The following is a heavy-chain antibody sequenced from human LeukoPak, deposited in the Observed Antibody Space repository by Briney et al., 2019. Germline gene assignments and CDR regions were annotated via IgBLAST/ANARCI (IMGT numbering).Heavy chain of an antibody. CDR3: ARLNYYGSGSYEDF. D-gene: IGHD3-10*01. J-gene: IGHJ4*02. CDR1: GGSISSYY. Sequence: ETLSLTCTVSGGSISSYYGRWIRQPAGKGLEWMGIIYPGDSDTRYSPSFQGQVTISADKSISTAYLQWSSLKASDTAMYYCARLNYYGSGSYEDFWGQGSLVTVSS. CDR2: IYPGDSDT. V-gene: IGHV5-51*01.